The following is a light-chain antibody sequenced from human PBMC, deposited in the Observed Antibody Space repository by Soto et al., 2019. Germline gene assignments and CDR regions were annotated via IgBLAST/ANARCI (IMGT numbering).Light chain of an antibody. J-gene: IGLJ2*01. CDR1: RRDVGGYNY. Sequence: QSALTQPPSASGSLGQSVTISCTGTRRDVGGYNYVSWYQQHPGKAPRFMIYEVTKRPSGVPDRFSASKSGNTASLTVSGLQAEDEADYYCSSYAGSNNLVFGGGTKLTVL. CDR2: EVT. CDR3: SSYAGSNNLV. V-gene: IGLV2-8*01.